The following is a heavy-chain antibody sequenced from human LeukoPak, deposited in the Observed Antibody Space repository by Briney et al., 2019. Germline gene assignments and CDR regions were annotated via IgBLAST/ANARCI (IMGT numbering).Heavy chain of an antibody. D-gene: IGHD3-22*01. CDR2: IKQDGSEK. CDR3: ARGVRDVYDSSGFNN. J-gene: IGHJ4*02. V-gene: IGHV3-7*01. CDR1: GFTFSSYW. Sequence: GGSLRLSCAASGFTFSSYWMSWVRQAPGKGLEWVANIKQDGSEKYYVDSVKGRFTISRDNAKNSLYLQMNSLRAEDTAVYYCARGVRDVYDSSGFNNWGQGTLVTVSS.